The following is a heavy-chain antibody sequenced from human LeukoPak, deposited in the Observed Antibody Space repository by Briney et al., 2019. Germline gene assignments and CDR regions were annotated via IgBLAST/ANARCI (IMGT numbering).Heavy chain of an antibody. CDR1: GFSFSSYS. D-gene: IGHD3-3*01. CDR2: ISSSTTTI. V-gene: IGHV3-48*01. CDR3: ARTPYDFCSASYSYYFDY. J-gene: IGHJ4*02. Sequence: GGSLRLSCAACGFSFSSYSMNWVRQAPGKGLEWVSYISSSTTTIYYADSVKGGFTISRDNAKNSLYLQMNSLRAEDTAVFYCARTPYDFCSASYSYYFDYWGQGTLVTVSS.